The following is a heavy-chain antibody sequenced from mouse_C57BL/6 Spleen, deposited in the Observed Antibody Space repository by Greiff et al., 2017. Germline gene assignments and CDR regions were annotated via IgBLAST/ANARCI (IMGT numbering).Heavy chain of an antibody. CDR2: ISSGSSTI. V-gene: IGHV5-17*01. D-gene: IGHD1-1*01. J-gene: IGHJ1*03. CDR3: ARGGITTPYWYFDV. Sequence: EVQRVESGGGLVKPGGSLKLSCAASGFTFSDYGMHWVRQAPEKGLEWVAYISSGSSTIYYADTVKGRFTISRDNAKNTLFLQMTSLRSEDTAMYYCARGGITTPYWYFDVWGTGTTVTVSS. CDR1: GFTFSDYG.